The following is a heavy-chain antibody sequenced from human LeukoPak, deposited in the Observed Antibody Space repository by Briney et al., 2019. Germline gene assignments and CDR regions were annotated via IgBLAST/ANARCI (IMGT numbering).Heavy chain of an antibody. CDR1: GGTFSSYA. J-gene: IGHJ5*02. Sequence: GASVMVSCKASGGTFSSYAISWVRQAPGQGLEWMGGIIPIFGTANYAQKFQGRVTITADKSTSTAYMELSSLRSEDTAVYYCARDRGIAAADNWFDPWGQGTLVTVSS. V-gene: IGHV1-69*06. CDR2: IIPIFGTA. CDR3: ARDRGIAAADNWFDP. D-gene: IGHD6-13*01.